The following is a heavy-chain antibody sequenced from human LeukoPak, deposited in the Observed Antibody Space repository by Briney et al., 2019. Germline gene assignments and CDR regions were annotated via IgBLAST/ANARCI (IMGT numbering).Heavy chain of an antibody. J-gene: IGHJ4*02. Sequence: GGSLRLSCAASGFTFSNYWMHRVRLPPGKGLVWVSRISGDESSTAYADSLKGRFTISRDNAKNSLYLQMNSLRAEDTAVYYCARDSGYNAFDYWGQGTLVTVSS. CDR1: GFTFSNYW. D-gene: IGHD5-12*01. CDR2: ISGDESST. CDR3: ARDSGYNAFDY. V-gene: IGHV3-74*01.